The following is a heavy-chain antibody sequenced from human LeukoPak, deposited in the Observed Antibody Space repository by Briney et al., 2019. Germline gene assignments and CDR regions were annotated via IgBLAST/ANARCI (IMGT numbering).Heavy chain of an antibody. CDR3: ARETVAVTFYYGMDV. V-gene: IGHV3-48*03. J-gene: IGHJ6*02. CDR1: GFTFSSYE. Sequence: RAGGSLRLSCAASGFTFSSYEMNWVRQAPGKGVGWVSYISSSGSTIYYSHSVQRRFTISTNNANNSLYLQMNSLRAEDTAVYYCARETVAVTFYYGMDVWGQGTTVTVSS. CDR2: ISSSGSTI. D-gene: IGHD6-19*01.